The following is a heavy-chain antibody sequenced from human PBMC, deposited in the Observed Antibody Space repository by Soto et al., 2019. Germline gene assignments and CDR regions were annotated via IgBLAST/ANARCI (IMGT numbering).Heavy chain of an antibody. V-gene: IGHV1-18*01. J-gene: IGHJ6*03. CDR2: ISAYNGNT. D-gene: IGHD3-3*01. CDR1: GYTFTSYG. CDR3: ARVYVWSGSTVRYYYMDV. Sequence: QVPLVQSGAEVKKPGASVKVSCKASGYTFTSYGISWVRQAPGQGLEWMGWISAYNGNTDYAQKLQGRVTMTTDTSTSTAYMELRSLRSDDTAVYYCARVYVWSGSTVRYYYMDVWGKGTTVTVSS.